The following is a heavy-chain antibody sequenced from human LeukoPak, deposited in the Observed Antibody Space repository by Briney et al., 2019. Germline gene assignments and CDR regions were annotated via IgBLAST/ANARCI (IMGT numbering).Heavy chain of an antibody. CDR1: GGSISNYY. J-gene: IGHJ6*02. CDR2: IHYSGST. V-gene: IGHV4-59*01. CDR3: ARELGATVVNYGIDV. D-gene: IGHD4-23*01. Sequence: SETLSLTCTVSGGSISNYYWSWIRQPPGKGLEWIGYIHYSGSTNYNPSLKSRVTMSVDTSKNQLSLKLTSMTAADTAGYYCARELGATVVNYGIDVWGQGTTVTVSS.